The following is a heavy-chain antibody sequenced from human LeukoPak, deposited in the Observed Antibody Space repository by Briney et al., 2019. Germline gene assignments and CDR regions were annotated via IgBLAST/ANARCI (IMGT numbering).Heavy chain of an antibody. D-gene: IGHD6-19*01. CDR2: IYYSGST. Sequence: SETLSLTCTVSGGSIRSSSYNWAWIRQPPGKGLECIGSIYYSGSTYYNPSLKSRVTISVDTSKNQFSLKLSSVTAADTAVYYCARDVNEAVDFDYWGQGTLVTVSS. V-gene: IGHV4-39*07. CDR1: GGSIRSSSYN. J-gene: IGHJ4*02. CDR3: ARDVNEAVDFDY.